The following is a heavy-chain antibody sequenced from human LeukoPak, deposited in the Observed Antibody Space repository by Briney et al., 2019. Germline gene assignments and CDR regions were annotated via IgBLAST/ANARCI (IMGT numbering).Heavy chain of an antibody. D-gene: IGHD6-19*01. CDR1: CYDSTGVS. CDR3: SGPAPGRGWYFYD. J-gene: IGHJ4*02. V-gene: IGHV1-18*01. CDR2: MSPYNGNT. Sequence: ASVRVSPAASCYDSTGVSTASARRAPGHGLEWMGWMSPYNGNTRYAQKFQGRVAITTDTSTPTIYMKLRGLRFNDTAVYYFSGPAPGRGWYFYDWGQGTLVTVSS.